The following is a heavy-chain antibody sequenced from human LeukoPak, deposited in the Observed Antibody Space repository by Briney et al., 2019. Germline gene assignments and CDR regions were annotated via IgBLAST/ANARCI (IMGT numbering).Heavy chain of an antibody. D-gene: IGHD5-12*01. CDR3: AKTLRGPRGYSGYDYYGMDV. CDR2: ISDSGGST. J-gene: IGHJ6*02. Sequence: GGSLRLSCAASGFTFRSYAMSWVRQAPGKGLEWVSGISDSGGSTYYADSVKGRFTISRDSSKNMLYLQMNSLRGDDTAVYYCAKTLRGPRGYSGYDYYGMDVWGQGTTVTVSS. V-gene: IGHV3-23*01. CDR1: GFTFRSYA.